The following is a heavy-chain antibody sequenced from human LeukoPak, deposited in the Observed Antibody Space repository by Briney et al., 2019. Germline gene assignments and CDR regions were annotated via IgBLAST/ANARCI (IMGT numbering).Heavy chain of an antibody. V-gene: IGHV1-69*05. CDR2: IIPIYGTP. D-gene: IGHD3-3*02. J-gene: IGHJ6*03. CDR1: GGTLSGYA. CDR3: ARGKLGYYYYHMDA. Sequence: SVKVSCKASGGTLSGYAISWVRQAPGQGLEWMGGIIPIYGTPHSAQKFQGRVTITTDESTSTAFMDLSSLRSEGTAVYYCARGKLGYYYYHMDAWGKGTTVTVSS.